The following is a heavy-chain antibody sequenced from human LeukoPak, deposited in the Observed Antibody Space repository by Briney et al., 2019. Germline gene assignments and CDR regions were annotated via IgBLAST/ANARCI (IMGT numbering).Heavy chain of an antibody. V-gene: IGHV4-39*01. J-gene: IGHJ4*02. CDR3: ARASNYFDILY. CDR2: IYYTGST. D-gene: IGHD3-22*01. CDR1: GGSISSSSYY. Sequence: SETLSLTCTVSGGSISSSSYYWGWIRQPPGKGLEWIGTIYYTGSTYYNPSLKSRVTISIDTSKNQFSLRLSSVTAADTAVYFCARASNYFDILYCGQGTLVTVSS.